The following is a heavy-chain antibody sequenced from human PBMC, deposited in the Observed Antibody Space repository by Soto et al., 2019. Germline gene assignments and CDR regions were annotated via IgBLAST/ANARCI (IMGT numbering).Heavy chain of an antibody. D-gene: IGHD6-13*01. Sequence: EVQLVETGGGLIQPGGSLRLSCAASGFTVSSSYINWVRQTPGKGLEWVSLIYSDGSTYYADSVKGRFTISRDNSKNTVYLQMNSLRAEDTAVYYCASLIARAAAFDIWGRGTMVTVSS. CDR3: ASLIARAAAFDI. V-gene: IGHV3-53*02. CDR2: IYSDGST. J-gene: IGHJ3*02. CDR1: GFTVSSSY.